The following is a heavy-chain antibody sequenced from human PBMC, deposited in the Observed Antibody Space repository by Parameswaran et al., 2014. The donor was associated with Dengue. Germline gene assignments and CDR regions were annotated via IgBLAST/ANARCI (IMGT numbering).Heavy chain of an antibody. V-gene: IGHV1-2*02. D-gene: IGHD2-2*01. CDR3: ARSPGSTSP. CDR2: IIPIFGTT. Sequence: WVRQAPGQGLEWMGGIIPIFGTTNYAQKFQGRVTMTRNTSTSTAYMELSRLRSDDTAVYYCARSPGSTSPWGQGTLVTVSS. J-gene: IGHJ5*02.